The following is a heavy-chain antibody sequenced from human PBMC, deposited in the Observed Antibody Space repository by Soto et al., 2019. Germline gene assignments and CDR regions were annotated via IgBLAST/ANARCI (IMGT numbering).Heavy chain of an antibody. D-gene: IGHD3-22*01. Sequence: ASVKVSCKASGYTFTGFYLHWVRRAPGLGLEWMGWINPNNGDTNYAQGFQGRVIMTRDTSITTAYMEVSRLRSDDTAVYYCARIRTYYYSSGSRNHWGQGSQVTVS. CDR2: INPNNGDT. J-gene: IGHJ5*02. CDR3: ARIRTYYYSSGSRNH. V-gene: IGHV1-2*02. CDR1: GYTFTGFY.